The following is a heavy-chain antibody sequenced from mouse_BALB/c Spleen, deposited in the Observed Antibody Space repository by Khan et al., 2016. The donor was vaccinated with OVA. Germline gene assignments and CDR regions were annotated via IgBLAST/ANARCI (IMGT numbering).Heavy chain of an antibody. D-gene: IGHD1-2*01. J-gene: IGHJ2*01. CDR3: ARTARMKY. V-gene: IGHV3-1*02. Sequence: EVQLQESGPGLVKPSQSLSLTCTVTGYSITSGAGWNWIRQFPGNKLEWMGYIRYSGSTNYNPSLKSRISITRDTSKNQFFLQLNSVTTEDTATYYCARTARMKYWGQGTTLTVSS. CDR2: IRYSGST. CDR1: GYSITSGAG.